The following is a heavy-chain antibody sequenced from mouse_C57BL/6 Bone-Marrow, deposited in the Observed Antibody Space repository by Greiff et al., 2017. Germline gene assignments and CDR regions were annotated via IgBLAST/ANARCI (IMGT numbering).Heavy chain of an antibody. CDR3: ARLYTVVATAY. J-gene: IGHJ2*01. V-gene: IGHV5-4*01. D-gene: IGHD1-1*01. Sequence: EVQLVESGGGLVKPGGSLKLSCAASGFTFSSYAMSWVRQTPEKRLEWVATISDGGSYTYYPDNVKGRFTISRDNAKNNLYLQMSRLKSEDTAIYYCARLYTVVATAYWGQGTPLTVSS. CDR1: GFTFSSYA. CDR2: ISDGGSYT.